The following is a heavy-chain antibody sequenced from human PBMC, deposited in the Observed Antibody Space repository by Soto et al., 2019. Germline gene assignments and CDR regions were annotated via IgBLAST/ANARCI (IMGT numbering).Heavy chain of an antibody. Sequence: QVQLVESGGGVVQPGRSLSLSCAASGFTFRNYVMRWVRQAPGKGLEWVAVISSDGSNKYYADSVKGRFTISRDNSKNTLYLQMNSLRIEDTAVYYCTKDRATHRNYWGQGTLVTVSS. D-gene: IGHD5-12*01. V-gene: IGHV3-30*18. CDR3: TKDRATHRNY. CDR2: ISSDGSNK. J-gene: IGHJ4*02. CDR1: GFTFRNYV.